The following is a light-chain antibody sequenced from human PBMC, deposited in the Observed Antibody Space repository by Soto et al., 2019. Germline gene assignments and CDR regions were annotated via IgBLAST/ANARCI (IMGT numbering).Light chain of an antibody. CDR3: QQYTSYSFT. Sequence: DVQVTLSPATLSVSIGDRVTITCRASQSISSWLAWYQQKPGKAPKLLIYDASSLESGVPSRFSGSGSGTEFTLTISSLQPDDFATYCCQQYTSYSFTFGQGAMVAIK. V-gene: IGKV1-5*01. CDR1: QSISSW. J-gene: IGKJ1*01. CDR2: DAS.